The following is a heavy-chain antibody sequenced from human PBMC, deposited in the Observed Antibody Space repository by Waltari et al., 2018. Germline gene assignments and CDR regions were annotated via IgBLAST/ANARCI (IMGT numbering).Heavy chain of an antibody. CDR2: IYSGGST. J-gene: IGHJ6*02. CDR3: ARSPLVGASRFISYYYYGMDV. D-gene: IGHD1-26*01. CDR1: GVTVSSNY. V-gene: IGHV3-53*01. Sequence: EVQLVESGGGLIQPGGSLRLSCAASGVTVSSNYMGWGRQAPGKGLGWVSVIYSGGSTYYADSVKGRFTISRDNSKNTLYLQMNSLRAEDTAVYYCARSPLVGASRFISYYYYGMDVWGQGTTVTVSS.